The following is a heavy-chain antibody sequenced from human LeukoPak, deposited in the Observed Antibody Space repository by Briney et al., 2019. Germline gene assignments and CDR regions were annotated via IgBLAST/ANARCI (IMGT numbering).Heavy chain of an antibody. CDR1: GYTFTGYY. J-gene: IGHJ4*02. V-gene: IGHV1-2*02. Sequence: ASVKVSCKASGYTFTGYYMHWVRQAPGQGLEWMGWINPNSGGTNYAQKFQGRVTMTRDTSISTAYMELSRLRSDDTAVYYCARGLRLISSSWYFGYWGQGTLVTVFS. CDR3: ARGLRLISSSWYFGY. D-gene: IGHD6-13*01. CDR2: INPNSGGT.